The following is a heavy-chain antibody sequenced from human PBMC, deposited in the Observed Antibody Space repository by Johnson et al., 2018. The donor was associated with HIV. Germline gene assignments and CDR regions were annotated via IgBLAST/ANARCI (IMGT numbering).Heavy chain of an antibody. CDR1: GFTFSSYA. CDR3: AREGDGNIVSNGAFDI. J-gene: IGHJ3*02. Sequence: QVLLVESGGGVVQPGRSLRLSCAASGFTFSSYAMHWVRQAPGKGLEWVAVISYDGSNKYYADSVRGRFTISRDNSKNTLYLQMNSLRAEDMAVYYCAREGDGNIVSNGAFDIWGQGTMVTVSS. D-gene: IGHD5/OR15-5a*01. CDR2: ISYDGSNK. V-gene: IGHV3-30-3*01.